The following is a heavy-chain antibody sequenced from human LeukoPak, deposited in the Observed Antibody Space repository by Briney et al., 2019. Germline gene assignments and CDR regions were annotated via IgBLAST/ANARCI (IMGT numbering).Heavy chain of an antibody. D-gene: IGHD6-13*01. V-gene: IGHV3-30*03. CDR1: GFTFSSYV. CDR3: TREWGAAADY. Sequence: GGSLRLSCAASGFTFSSYVMHWVRQAPGKGLEWVAVISHDGNNKYYADSVKGRFTLSRDSSKNTLYLQMNSLRPEDTAVYYCTREWGAAADYWGQGTLVTVSS. CDR2: ISHDGNNK. J-gene: IGHJ4*02.